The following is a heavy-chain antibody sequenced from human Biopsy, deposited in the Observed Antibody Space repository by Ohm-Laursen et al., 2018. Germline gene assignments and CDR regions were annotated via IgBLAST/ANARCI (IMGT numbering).Heavy chain of an antibody. Sequence: SETLSLTYTVSGGFISSYYWSWIRQPPGKGLEWIGYIYYTGSTNYNPSLKSRVTISVDTSMNHLSLRLTSVTAADTAVYYCARHAPSYSGSYWRYFDLWGRGTLVTVSS. CDR3: ARHAPSYSGSYWRYFDL. J-gene: IGHJ2*01. D-gene: IGHD1-26*01. CDR2: IYYTGST. CDR1: GGFISSYY. V-gene: IGHV4-59*08.